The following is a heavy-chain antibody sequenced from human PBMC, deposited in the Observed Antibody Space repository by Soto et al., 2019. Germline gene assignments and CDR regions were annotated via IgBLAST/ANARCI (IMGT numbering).Heavy chain of an antibody. CDR1: GGTFSSYT. J-gene: IGHJ4*02. CDR2: IIPILGIA. D-gene: IGHD6-19*01. V-gene: IGHV1-69*02. CDR3: ARAPPGIAVSYFDY. Sequence: ASVKVSCKASGGTFSSYTISWVRQAPGQGLEWMGRIIPILGIANYAQKFQGRVTITADKSTSTAYMELSSLRSEDTAVYYCARAPPGIAVSYFDYWGQGTLVTVSS.